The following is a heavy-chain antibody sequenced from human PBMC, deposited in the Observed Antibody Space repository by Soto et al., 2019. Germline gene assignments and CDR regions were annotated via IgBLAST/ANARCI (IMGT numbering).Heavy chain of an antibody. D-gene: IGHD3-9*01. CDR1: GFSFSTYS. Sequence: EVQVVESGGGLVKPGGSLRLSCAASGFSFSTYSMNWVRQAPGKGLEWVSSISSGSSYIYYADSVRGRFTVSRDNAKSSLYLQMHSLRAADTAVYYCARGTTTGYYYFDYWGQGTLVTVSA. V-gene: IGHV3-21*01. CDR2: ISSGSSYI. CDR3: ARGTTTGYYYFDY. J-gene: IGHJ4*02.